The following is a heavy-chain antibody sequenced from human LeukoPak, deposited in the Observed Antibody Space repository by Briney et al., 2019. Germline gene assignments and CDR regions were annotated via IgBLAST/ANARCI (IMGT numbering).Heavy chain of an antibody. CDR3: ATNYYDSSGYYSIDY. D-gene: IGHD3-22*01. V-gene: IGHV1-18*01. J-gene: IGHJ4*02. Sequence: ASVKVSCKAPGYAFTRYGISWVRQAPGQGLEWMGWINTYNGKTDYAQKLQGRVTMTTDTSTSTAYMELRSLSSDDTALYYCATNYYDSSGYYSIDYWSQGTLVTVSS. CDR1: GYAFTRYG. CDR2: INTYNGKT.